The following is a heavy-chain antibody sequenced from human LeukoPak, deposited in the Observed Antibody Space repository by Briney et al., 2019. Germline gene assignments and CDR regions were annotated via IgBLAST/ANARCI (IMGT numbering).Heavy chain of an antibody. CDR2: ISAYNGNT. CDR1: GYTFTSYG. D-gene: IGHD1-26*01. J-gene: IGHJ4*02. V-gene: IGHV1-18*01. Sequence: GASVKVSCKASGYTFTSYGIGWVRQAPGQGLEWMGWISAYNGNTNYAQKLQGRVTMTTDTSTSTAYMELRSLRSDDTAVYYCARAERKASYRPGFDYWGQGTLVTVSS. CDR3: ARAERKASYRPGFDY.